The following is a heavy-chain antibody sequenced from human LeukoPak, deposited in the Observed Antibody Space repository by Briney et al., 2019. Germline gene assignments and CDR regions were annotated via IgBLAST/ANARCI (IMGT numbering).Heavy chain of an antibody. CDR3: AKVLGGLWPGIDY. CDR2: INSDGSST. J-gene: IGHJ4*02. D-gene: IGHD2-15*01. CDR1: GFTFSSYW. V-gene: IGHV3-74*01. Sequence: GGSLRLSCAASGFTFSSYWMHWVRQAPGKGLVWVSRINSDGSSTTYADSVKGRFTISRDNAKNTVYLQMNSLRAEDTAVYYCAKVLGGLWPGIDYWGQGTVVTVSS.